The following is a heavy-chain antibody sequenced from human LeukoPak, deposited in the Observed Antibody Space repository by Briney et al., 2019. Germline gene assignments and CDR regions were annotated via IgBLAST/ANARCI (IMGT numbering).Heavy chain of an antibody. Sequence: SETLSLSCTVSGASISSGGHYWTWIRQYPGTGLEWIGYMYYSGSTYYNPSLKSRVSISVDTSKNQFTLTLRSVTAADTAVYICARAYSENPYVVNYFDYWGQGTLVTVSS. D-gene: IGHD1-26*01. J-gene: IGHJ4*02. CDR3: ARAYSENPYVVNYFDY. CDR2: MYYSGST. CDR1: GASISSGGHY. V-gene: IGHV4-31*03.